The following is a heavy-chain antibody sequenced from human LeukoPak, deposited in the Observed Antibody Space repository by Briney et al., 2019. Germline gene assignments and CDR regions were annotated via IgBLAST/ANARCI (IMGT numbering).Heavy chain of an antibody. V-gene: IGHV4-34*01. J-gene: IGHJ3*02. CDR2: INHSGST. CDR1: GGSFSGYY. Sequence: SETLSLTCAVYGGSFSGYYWSWIRQPPGKGLEWIGEINHSGSTNYNPSLKSRVTISVDTSKNQFSLKLSSVTAADTAVYYCARRKYSSSTQAFDIWGQGTMVTVSS. D-gene: IGHD6-6*01. CDR3: ARRKYSSSTQAFDI.